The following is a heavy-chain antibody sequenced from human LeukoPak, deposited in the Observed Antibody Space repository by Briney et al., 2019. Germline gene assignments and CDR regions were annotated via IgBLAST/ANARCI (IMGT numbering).Heavy chain of an antibody. V-gene: IGHV3-21*01. CDR1: GFTFSSYS. CDR2: ISSSSSYI. D-gene: IGHD5-18*01. Sequence: GGSLRLSCAASGFTFSSYSMNWVRQAPGKGLEWVSSISSSSSYIYYADSVKGRFTISRDNAKNSLYLQMNSLRAADTAVYYCAREAHYSYGFLIWGQGTMVTVSS. CDR3: AREAHYSYGFLI. J-gene: IGHJ3*02.